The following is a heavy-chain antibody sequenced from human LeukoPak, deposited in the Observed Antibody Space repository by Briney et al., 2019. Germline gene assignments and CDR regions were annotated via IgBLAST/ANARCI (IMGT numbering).Heavy chain of an antibody. Sequence: GGSLRLSCAASGFTFSSYSMHWVRQALGKGLEWVAVISYDGSNKYYADSVKGRFTIFRDNSKNTLYLQMNSLRAEDTAVYYCATWGYCGGDCYFDYWGQGTLVTVSS. CDR1: GFTFSSYS. CDR3: ATWGYCGGDCYFDY. D-gene: IGHD2-21*02. J-gene: IGHJ4*02. CDR2: ISYDGSNK. V-gene: IGHV3-30*03.